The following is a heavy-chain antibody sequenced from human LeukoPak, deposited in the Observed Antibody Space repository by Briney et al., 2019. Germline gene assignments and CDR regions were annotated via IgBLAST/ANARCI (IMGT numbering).Heavy chain of an antibody. Sequence: SETLSLTCAVYGGSFSGYYWSWIRQPPGKGLEWIGEINHSGSTNYNPSLKSRVTISVDTSKNQFSLKLSSVTAADTAVYYCARMFVLMVYSKLYYYGMDVWSQGTTVTVSS. J-gene: IGHJ6*02. D-gene: IGHD2-8*01. V-gene: IGHV4-34*01. CDR1: GGSFSGYY. CDR3: ARMFVLMVYSKLYYYGMDV. CDR2: INHSGST.